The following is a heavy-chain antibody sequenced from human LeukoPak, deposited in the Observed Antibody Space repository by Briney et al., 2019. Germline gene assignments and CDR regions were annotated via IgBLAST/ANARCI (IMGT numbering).Heavy chain of an antibody. CDR3: ARHRGSSGYYYAPWYYYGMDV. V-gene: IGHV3-23*01. D-gene: IGHD3-22*01. CDR2: ISGSGGST. CDR1: GFTFSSYA. Sequence: GGSLRLSCAASGFTFSSYAMSWVRQAPGKGLEWVSAISGSGGSTYYADSVKGRFTISRDNSKNTLYLQMNSLRAEDTAVYYCARHRGSSGYYYAPWYYYGMDVWGQGTTVTVSS. J-gene: IGHJ6*02.